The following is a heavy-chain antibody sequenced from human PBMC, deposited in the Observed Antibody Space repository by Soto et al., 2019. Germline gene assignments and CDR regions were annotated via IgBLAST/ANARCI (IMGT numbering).Heavy chain of an antibody. V-gene: IGHV3-23*01. CDR3: ALSGSEHPSFDEQNY. D-gene: IGHD5-12*01. Sequence: PGGSLRLSCTVSGFTLSSYAMSWVRQAPGKGLEWVSAISGSGGSTYYADSVKGRFTISRDNSKNTLYLQMNSLRAEDTAVYYCALSGSEHPSFDEQNYWGQGILVTVSS. J-gene: IGHJ4*02. CDR2: ISGSGGST. CDR1: GFTLSSYA.